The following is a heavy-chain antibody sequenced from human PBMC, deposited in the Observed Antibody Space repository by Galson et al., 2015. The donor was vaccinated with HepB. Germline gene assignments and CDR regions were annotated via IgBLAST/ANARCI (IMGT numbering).Heavy chain of an antibody. Sequence: SLRLSCAASGFTFSSYAMSWVRQAPGKGLEWVSAISGSGGSTYYADSVRGRFTISRDNSKNTLYLQVNSLRAEDTAVYYCAKDVGIVGASGDFDYWGQGTLVTVSS. V-gene: IGHV3-23*01. D-gene: IGHD1-26*01. CDR2: ISGSGGST. CDR1: GFTFSSYA. CDR3: AKDVGIVGASGDFDY. J-gene: IGHJ4*02.